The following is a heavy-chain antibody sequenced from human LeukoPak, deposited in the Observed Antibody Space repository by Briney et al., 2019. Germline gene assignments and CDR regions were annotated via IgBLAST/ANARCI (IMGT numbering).Heavy chain of an antibody. V-gene: IGHV1-8*01. CDR1: GYTFTSYD. D-gene: IGHD1-26*01. CDR3: ARDAGELLAYYYYYMDV. CDR2: MNPNSGNT. Sequence: ASVKVSCKASGYTFTSYDINWVRQATGQGLEWMGWMNPNSGNTGYAQKFQGRVTMTRDTSISTAYMELSSLRSEDTAVYYCARDAGELLAYYYYYMDVWGKGTTVTVSS. J-gene: IGHJ6*03.